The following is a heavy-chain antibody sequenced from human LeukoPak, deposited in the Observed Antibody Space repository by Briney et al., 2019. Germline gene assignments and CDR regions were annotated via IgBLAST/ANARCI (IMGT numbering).Heavy chain of an antibody. J-gene: IGHJ4*02. CDR2: TNPNSGGT. CDR1: GYTFTGYY. Sequence: ASVKVSCKASGYTFTGYYMHWVRQAPGQGLEWMGWTNPNSGGTNYAQKFQGRVTMTRDTSISTAYMELSRLRSDDTAVYYCARPRSGSRRYYFDYWGQGTLVTVSS. D-gene: IGHD1-26*01. V-gene: IGHV1-2*02. CDR3: ARPRSGSRRYYFDY.